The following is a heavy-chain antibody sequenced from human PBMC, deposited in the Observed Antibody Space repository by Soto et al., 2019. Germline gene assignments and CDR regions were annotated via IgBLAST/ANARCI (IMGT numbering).Heavy chain of an antibody. D-gene: IGHD3-16*02. CDR2: ISAYNGNT. CDR1: GYTFTSYG. J-gene: IGHJ4*02. V-gene: IGHV1-18*01. CDR3: ARDKGAMITFGGVIVMNY. Sequence: QVQLVQSGAEVKKPGASVKVSCKASGYTFTSYGISWVRQAPGQGLEWMGWISAYNGNTNYAQKLQGRVTMTKDTSTGTAYMELRSLGSDDTAVYYCARDKGAMITFGGVIVMNYWGQGTLVTVSS.